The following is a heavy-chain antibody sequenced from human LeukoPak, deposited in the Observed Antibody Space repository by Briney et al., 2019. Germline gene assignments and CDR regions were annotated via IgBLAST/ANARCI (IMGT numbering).Heavy chain of an antibody. CDR1: GGSISTYF. J-gene: IGHJ4*02. D-gene: IGHD6-19*01. V-gene: IGHV4-59*01. Sequence: SETLSLTCTVSGGSISTYFWSWIRQPPGKGLEWIGYIYYSGSTNYNPSLKSRVTISVDTSKNQFSLKLSSVTAADTAVYFCARDRGRAVASWYYYFDCWGQGTLVTVSS. CDR2: IYYSGST. CDR3: ARDRGRAVASWYYYFDC.